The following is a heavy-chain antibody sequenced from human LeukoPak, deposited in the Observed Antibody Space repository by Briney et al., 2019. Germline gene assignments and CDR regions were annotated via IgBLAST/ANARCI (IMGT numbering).Heavy chain of an antibody. Sequence: ASVKVSCKASGYTFTGYYMHWVRQAPGQGLEGMGRINPNSGDTSYAQKFQGRGTTTRDTSISTAYMELSRLRSDDTAVYYCAREYCSGGICYAYFDYWGQGTLVTVSS. D-gene: IGHD2-15*01. V-gene: IGHV1-2*06. CDR1: GYTFTGYY. J-gene: IGHJ4*02. CDR2: INPNSGDT. CDR3: AREYCSGGICYAYFDY.